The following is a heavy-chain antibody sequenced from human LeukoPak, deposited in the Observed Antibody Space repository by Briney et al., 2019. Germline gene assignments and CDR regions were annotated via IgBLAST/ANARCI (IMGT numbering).Heavy chain of an antibody. Sequence: GGSLRLSCSASGFTFSDYGMHWVRQAPGKGLEWVAVISYDGSNKYYADSVKGRFTISRDNSKNTLYLQMNSLRAEDTAVYYCAREWIAVAGTRAAFDIWGQGTMVTVSS. CDR3: AREWIAVAGTRAAFDI. CDR1: GFTFSDYG. V-gene: IGHV3-30*03. D-gene: IGHD6-19*01. CDR2: ISYDGSNK. J-gene: IGHJ3*02.